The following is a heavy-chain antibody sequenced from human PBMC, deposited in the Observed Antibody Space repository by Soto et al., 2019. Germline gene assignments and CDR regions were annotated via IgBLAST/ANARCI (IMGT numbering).Heavy chain of an antibody. CDR1: GASVSRGGYY. D-gene: IGHD6-13*01. J-gene: IGHJ4*02. Sequence: SETLSLTCNVSGASVSRGGYYWSWIRQPPGKGLEWIGYVYYSGSTNYNPSLKSRVTISVDTSKNQFSLKLSSVTAADTAVYFCAAGEASSRNLAPYYLDFWGQGTLVTVSS. V-gene: IGHV4-61*08. CDR2: VYYSGST. CDR3: AAGEASSRNLAPYYLDF.